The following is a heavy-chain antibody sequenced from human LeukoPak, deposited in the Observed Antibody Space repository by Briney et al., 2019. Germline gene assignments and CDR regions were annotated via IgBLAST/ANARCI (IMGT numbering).Heavy chain of an antibody. CDR1: GYTFSSYD. CDR2: ISAYNGNT. V-gene: IGHV1-18*01. D-gene: IGHD1-26*01. Sequence: GASVKVSCKASGYTFSSYDINWVRQATGQGLEWMGWISAYNGNTNYAQKLQGRVTMTTDTSTSTAYMELRSLRSDDTAVYYCARGRQVGATPFDIWGQGTMVTVSS. CDR3: ARGRQVGATPFDI. J-gene: IGHJ3*02.